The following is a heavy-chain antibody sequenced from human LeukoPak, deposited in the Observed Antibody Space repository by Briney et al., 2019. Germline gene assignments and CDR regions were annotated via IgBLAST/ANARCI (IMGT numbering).Heavy chain of an antibody. Sequence: SETLSLTCTVSRGSISSSSYYWGWIRQPPGKGLEWIGSIYYSGSPYYNPSLKSRVTISVDTSKNQFSLKLTSVTAADTSVYNCARRVSPARGWFDPWGQGTLVTVAS. CDR1: RGSISSSSYY. CDR2: IYYSGSP. CDR3: ARRVSPARGWFDP. J-gene: IGHJ5*02. D-gene: IGHD5/OR15-5a*01. V-gene: IGHV4-39*01.